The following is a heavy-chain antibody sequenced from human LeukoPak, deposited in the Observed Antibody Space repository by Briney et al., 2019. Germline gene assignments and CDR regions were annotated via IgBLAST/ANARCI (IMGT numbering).Heavy chain of an antibody. CDR3: AKDFGSSWYEGGYFDY. D-gene: IGHD6-13*01. CDR2: ISSSGSTI. CDR1: GFTFSDYY. V-gene: IGHV3-11*01. Sequence: GGSLRLSCAASGFTFSDYYMSWIRQAPGKGLEWVSYISSSGSTIYYADSVKGRFTISRDNAKNSLYLQMNSLRAEDTAVYYCAKDFGSSWYEGGYFDYWGQGTLVTVSS. J-gene: IGHJ4*02.